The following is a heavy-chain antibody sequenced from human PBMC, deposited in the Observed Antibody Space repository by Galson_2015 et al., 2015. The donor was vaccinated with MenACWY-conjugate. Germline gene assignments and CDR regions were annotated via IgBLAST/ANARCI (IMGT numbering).Heavy chain of an antibody. J-gene: IGHJ1*01. D-gene: IGHD6-19*01. V-gene: IGHV3-23*01. Sequence: SLRLSCAASGFTFSSYAMSWVRQAPGKGLEWVSAISGSGGSTYYADSVKGRFTISRDDSKNTLYLQMNSLRAEDTAVYYCAKAEAVEYFQHWGQGTLVTVSS. CDR1: GFTFSSYA. CDR3: AKAEAVEYFQH. CDR2: ISGSGGST.